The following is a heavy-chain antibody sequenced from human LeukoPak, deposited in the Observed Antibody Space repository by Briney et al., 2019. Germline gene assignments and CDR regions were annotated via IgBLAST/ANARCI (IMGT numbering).Heavy chain of an antibody. J-gene: IGHJ5*01. CDR1: GFTFSDYW. Sequence: PGGSLRLSCAASGFTFSDYWLSWVRQAPGKGLEWVANIKKDGSAKYYADSVRGRFTISRDNAKNSLFLQMNSLRAEDSAVFFCARDPRGKRASFDPSGQRTLVTASS. V-gene: IGHV3-7*01. CDR3: ARDPRGKRASFDP. D-gene: IGHD3-16*01. CDR2: IKKDGSAK.